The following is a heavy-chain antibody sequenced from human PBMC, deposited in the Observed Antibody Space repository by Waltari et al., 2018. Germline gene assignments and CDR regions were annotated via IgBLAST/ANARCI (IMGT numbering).Heavy chain of an antibody. CDR1: GGSFSGYY. CDR2: INHSGST. CDR3: ARGGRVTIFAYYYYGMDV. V-gene: IGHV4-34*01. Sequence: QVQLQQWGAGLLKPSETLSLTCAVYGGSFSGYYWSWIRQPPGKGLEWLGEINHSGSTNYNPSLKSRVTISVDTSKNQFPLKLSSVTAAVTAVYYCARGGRVTIFAYYYYGMDVWGQGTTVTVSS. J-gene: IGHJ6*02. D-gene: IGHD3-3*01.